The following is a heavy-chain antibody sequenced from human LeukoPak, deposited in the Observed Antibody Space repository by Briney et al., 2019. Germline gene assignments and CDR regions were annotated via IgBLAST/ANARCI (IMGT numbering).Heavy chain of an antibody. CDR1: GFTLCDYA. CDR3: ARDPRAYCSSTSCYAFDY. Sequence: PGRSLRLSCAASGFTLCDYALHWVPQAPGKGLEWVAVVSYDGSNIYYADSVKGRFTISRDNSKNTLYLQMNSLRAEDTAVYYCARDPRAYCSSTSCYAFDYWGQGTLVTVSS. D-gene: IGHD2-2*01. J-gene: IGHJ4*02. V-gene: IGHV3-30*04. CDR2: VSYDGSNI.